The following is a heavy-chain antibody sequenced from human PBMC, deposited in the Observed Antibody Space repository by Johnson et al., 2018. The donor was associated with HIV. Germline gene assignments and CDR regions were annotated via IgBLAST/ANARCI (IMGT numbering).Heavy chain of an antibody. J-gene: IGHJ3*02. CDR3: ARAYVVDTAMVRGAFDI. Sequence: VQLVESGGGVVQPGRSLRLSCAASGFTFSNYDMHWVRQAPGKGLEWVAVISYNASNQYYTDSVKGRFTISRDNAKNTLYLQMNSLRAEDTAVYYCARAYVVDTAMVRGAFDIWGLGTMVTVS. CDR1: GFTFSNYD. CDR2: ISYNASNQ. D-gene: IGHD5-18*01. V-gene: IGHV3-30*04.